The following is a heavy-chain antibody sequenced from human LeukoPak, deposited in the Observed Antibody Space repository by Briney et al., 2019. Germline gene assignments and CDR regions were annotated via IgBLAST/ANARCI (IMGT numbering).Heavy chain of an antibody. Sequence: EASVKVSCKASGGTFSCYAISWVRQAPGQGLEWMGGIIPIFGTANYAQKFQGRVTITADESTSTAYMELSSLRSEGTAVYYCARVSGVTMVRGVIHYYYGMDVWGKGTTVTVSS. D-gene: IGHD3-10*01. CDR1: GGTFSCYA. V-gene: IGHV1-69*01. CDR2: IIPIFGTA. CDR3: ARVSGVTMVRGVIHYYYGMDV. J-gene: IGHJ6*04.